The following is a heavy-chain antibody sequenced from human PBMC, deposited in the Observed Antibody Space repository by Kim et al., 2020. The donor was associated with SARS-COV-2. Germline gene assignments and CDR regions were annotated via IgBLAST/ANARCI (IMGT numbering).Heavy chain of an antibody. CDR2: IYYSGST. CDR3: ARLGYSSGWYGYYYYGMDV. Sequence: SETLSLTCTVSGGSISSSSYYWGWIRQPPGKGLEWIGSIYYSGSTYYNPSLKSRVTISVDTSKNQFSLKLSSVTAADTAVYYCARLGYSSGWYGYYYYGMDVWGQGTTVTVSS. CDR1: GGSISSSSYY. J-gene: IGHJ6*02. D-gene: IGHD6-19*01. V-gene: IGHV4-39*01.